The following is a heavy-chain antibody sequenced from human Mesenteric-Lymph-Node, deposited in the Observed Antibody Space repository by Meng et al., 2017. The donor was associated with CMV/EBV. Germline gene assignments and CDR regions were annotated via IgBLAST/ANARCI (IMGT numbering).Heavy chain of an antibody. Sequence: VSGASISSGGYYWSWIRQHPGKGLEWIGYIYYRGSTYYNPSLKSRVSISVDTSENQFSLKLSSVTAADTAVYYCARGPNNPTHDFDLWGQGTLVTVSS. D-gene: IGHD1-14*01. CDR1: GASISSGGYY. J-gene: IGHJ4*02. CDR3: ARGPNNPTHDFDL. V-gene: IGHV4-31*02. CDR2: IYYRGST.